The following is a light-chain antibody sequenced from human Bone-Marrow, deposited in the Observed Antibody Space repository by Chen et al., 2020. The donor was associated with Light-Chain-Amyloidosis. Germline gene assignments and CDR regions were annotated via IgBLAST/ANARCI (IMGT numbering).Light chain of an antibody. V-gene: IGLV6-57*01. CDR3: QSYQGSSQGV. CDR1: SCSIATNY. Sequence: NFMLTQPHSVSESPGKTVIISCTRSSCSIATNYVQWYQQRPGSSPTTVIYEDDHRPSGVPDRFSGSIDRSSNSASLTISGLKTEDEADYYCQSYQGSSQGVFGGGTKLTVL. CDR2: EDD. J-gene: IGLJ3*02.